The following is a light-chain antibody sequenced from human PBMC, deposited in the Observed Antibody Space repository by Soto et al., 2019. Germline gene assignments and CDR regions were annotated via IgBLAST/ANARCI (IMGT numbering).Light chain of an antibody. CDR1: QDISNY. CDR3: QQYDSLPQT. Sequence: DIQMTQSPSSLSASVGDRVTITCQASQDISNYLNWYQLKPGQAPKLLIYDASNLKTGVLSRFSGSGSGTDFTFTISSLQPEDLATYFCQQYDSLPQTFGQGTKVEIK. CDR2: DAS. J-gene: IGKJ1*01. V-gene: IGKV1-33*01.